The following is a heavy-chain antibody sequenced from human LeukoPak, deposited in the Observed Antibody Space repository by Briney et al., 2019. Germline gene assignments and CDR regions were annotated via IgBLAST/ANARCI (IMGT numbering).Heavy chain of an antibody. CDR2: ISGGGGST. Sequence: GGSLRLSCAASGFTFSSYAMSWVRQAPGKGLEWVSAISGGGGSTYYADSVKGRFTISRDNSKNTLYLQMNSLRAEDTAVYYCAKGLGYCSSTSCLLTSYGMDVWGQGTTVTVSS. CDR1: GFTFSSYA. CDR3: AKGLGYCSSTSCLLTSYGMDV. J-gene: IGHJ6*02. D-gene: IGHD2-2*01. V-gene: IGHV3-23*01.